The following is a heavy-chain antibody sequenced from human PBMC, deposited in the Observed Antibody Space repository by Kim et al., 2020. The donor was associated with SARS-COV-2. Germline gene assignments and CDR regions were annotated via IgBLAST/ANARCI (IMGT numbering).Heavy chain of an antibody. J-gene: IGHJ4*02. D-gene: IGHD3-9*01. V-gene: IGHV4-39*01. CDR3: ARNTLTGYDDY. CDR2: IYYSGST. Sequence: SETLSLTCTVSGGSISSSSYYWGWIRQPPGKGLEWIGSIYYSGSTYYNPSLKSRVTISVDTSKNQFSLKLSSVTAADTAVYYCARNTLTGYDDYWGQGTLVTVSS. CDR1: GGSISSSSYY.